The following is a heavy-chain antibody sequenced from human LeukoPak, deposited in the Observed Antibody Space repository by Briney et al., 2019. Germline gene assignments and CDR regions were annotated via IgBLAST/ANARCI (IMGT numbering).Heavy chain of an antibody. J-gene: IGHJ4*02. D-gene: IGHD2-15*01. CDR2: INHSGST. V-gene: IGHV4-34*01. Sequence: SETLSLTCTVSGGSISSYYWSWIRQPPGKGLEWIGEINHSGSTNYNPSLKSRVTISVDTSKNQFSLKLSSVTAADTAVYYCAREGSTYNDYWGQGTLVTVSS. CDR3: AREGSTYNDY. CDR1: GGSISSYY.